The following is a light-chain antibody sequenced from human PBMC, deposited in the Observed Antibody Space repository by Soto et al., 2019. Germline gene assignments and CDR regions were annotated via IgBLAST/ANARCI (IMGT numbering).Light chain of an antibody. J-gene: IGKJ5*01. CDR1: QSVTTSY. Sequence: EIVLTQSPGTLSLSPGERATLSCRASQSVTTSYLAWYQRKPGQAPRLLIYGASSRATGIPNRFSGSGSGTDFTLTISRLEPEDFAVYYCQQYGSSPPVTLGQGTRLELK. CDR3: QQYGSSPPVT. V-gene: IGKV3-20*01. CDR2: GAS.